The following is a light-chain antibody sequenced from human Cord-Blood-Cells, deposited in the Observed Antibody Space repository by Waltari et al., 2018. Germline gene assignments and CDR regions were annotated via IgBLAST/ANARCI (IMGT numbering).Light chain of an antibody. V-gene: IGLV5-45*02. CDR2: YKSDSDK. CDR1: SGINVGTYR. CDR3: MIWHSSAWV. J-gene: IGLJ3*02. Sequence: QALLTQPSSLSASPGASASLTCTLRSGINVGTYRIYWYQPNPGSPPQYLLRYKSDSDKQQGSGVPSRFSGSKDASANAGILLISGLQSEDEADYYCMIWHSSAWVFGGGTKLTVL.